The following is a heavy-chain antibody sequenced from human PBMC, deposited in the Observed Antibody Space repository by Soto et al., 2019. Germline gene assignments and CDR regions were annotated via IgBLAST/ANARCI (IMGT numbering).Heavy chain of an antibody. J-gene: IGHJ3*02. V-gene: IGHV3-21*01. Sequence: GGSLRLSCAASGFPFSSYSMNWVRQAPGKGLEWVSSISSSSAYIYYADSVKGRFTISRDNAKNSLYLQMNSLRAEDTAVYYCARTATSDAFDIWGQGTMVTVSS. CDR1: GFPFSSYS. CDR2: ISSSSAYI. CDR3: ARTATSDAFDI. D-gene: IGHD5-12*01.